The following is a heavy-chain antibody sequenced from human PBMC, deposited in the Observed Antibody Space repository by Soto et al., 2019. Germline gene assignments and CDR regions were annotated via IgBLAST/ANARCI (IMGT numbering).Heavy chain of an antibody. CDR1: GGSISSGGYY. D-gene: IGHD2-8*01. Sequence: QVQLQESGPGLVKPSQTLSLTCTVSGGSISSGGYYWSWIRQHPGKGLEWIGYMYYSGRTYYNPSLKSRVTRSADTSKNPFSLKLSSVTAADTAVYYCARDRGGYCSDSVCYGMDVWGQGTTVTVSS. CDR3: ARDRGGYCSDSVCYGMDV. V-gene: IGHV4-31*03. CDR2: MYYSGRT. J-gene: IGHJ6*02.